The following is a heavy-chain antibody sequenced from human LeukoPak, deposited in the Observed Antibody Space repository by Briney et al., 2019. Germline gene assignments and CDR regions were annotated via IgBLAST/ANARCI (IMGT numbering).Heavy chain of an antibody. V-gene: IGHV4-39*01. CDR1: GGSITSSSYY. CDR2: INYSGTT. J-gene: IGHJ5*02. CDR3: ARRPAGLNWFDP. Sequence: SETLSLTCTVSGGSITSSSYYWGWIRQPPGKGLDWIASINYSGTTYYNPSLKSRVTISVYTSKNQFSLNLRSVTAADTAVYYCARRPAGLNWFDPWGQGTLVTVSS. D-gene: IGHD6-25*01.